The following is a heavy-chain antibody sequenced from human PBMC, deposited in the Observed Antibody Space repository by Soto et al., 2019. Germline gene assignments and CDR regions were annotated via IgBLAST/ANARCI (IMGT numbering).Heavy chain of an antibody. Sequence: GGSLRLSCAASGFTFSSYAMHWVRQAPGKGLEWVSVIYSGGSTNYADAVKGRFTISRDNSKNTLYLQMNSLRAEDTAVYYCARGTMAVNFDYWGQGTLVTVSS. D-gene: IGHD6-19*01. CDR1: GFTFSSYA. J-gene: IGHJ4*02. CDR3: ARGTMAVNFDY. V-gene: IGHV3-53*01. CDR2: IYSGGST.